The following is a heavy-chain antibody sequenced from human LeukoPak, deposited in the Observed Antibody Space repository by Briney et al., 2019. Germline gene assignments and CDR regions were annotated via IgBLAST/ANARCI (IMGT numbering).Heavy chain of an antibody. Sequence: SETLSLTCAVSGGSISSYYWSWIRQPPGKGLEWIGYIYYSGSTNYNPSLKSRVTISVDTSKNQFSLKLSSVTAADTAVYYCARGEYYYDSSGERAFDIWGQGTMVTVSS. CDR1: GGSISSYY. V-gene: IGHV4-59*01. CDR2: IYYSGST. J-gene: IGHJ3*02. CDR3: ARGEYYYDSSGERAFDI. D-gene: IGHD3-22*01.